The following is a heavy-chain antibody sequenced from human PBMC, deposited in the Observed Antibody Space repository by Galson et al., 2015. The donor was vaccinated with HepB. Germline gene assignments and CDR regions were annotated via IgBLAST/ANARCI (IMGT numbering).Heavy chain of an antibody. J-gene: IGHJ4*02. Sequence: SLRLSCAASGFTFSSYAMHWVRQAPGKGLEWVAVISYDGSNKYYADSVKGRFTISRDSSKNTLYLQMNSLRAEDTAVYYCARDMDGGSYGLWVDYWGQGTLVTVSS. CDR1: GFTFSSYA. CDR2: ISYDGSNK. CDR3: ARDMDGGSYGLWVDY. V-gene: IGHV3-30*04. D-gene: IGHD1-26*01.